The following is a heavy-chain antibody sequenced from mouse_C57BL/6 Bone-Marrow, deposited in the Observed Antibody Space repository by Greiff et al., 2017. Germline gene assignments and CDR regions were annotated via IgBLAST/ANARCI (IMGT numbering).Heavy chain of an antibody. CDR1: GYTFTDYY. CDR3: ARDYYGSRWYYDN. Sequence: VQLQQSGPELVKPGASVKISCKASGYTFTDYYMNWVKQSHGKSLEWIGDINPNNGGTSYNQKLKGKATLTVDKSSNTAYMELRSLTSEYSSVDYGARDYYGSRWYYDNWGQGTSLTGSS. CDR2: INPNNGGT. D-gene: IGHD1-1*01. V-gene: IGHV1-26*01. J-gene: IGHJ2*03.